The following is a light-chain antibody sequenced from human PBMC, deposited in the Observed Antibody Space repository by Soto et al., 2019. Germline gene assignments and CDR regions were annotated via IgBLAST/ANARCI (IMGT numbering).Light chain of an antibody. CDR2: DAS. V-gene: IGKV3-11*01. Sequence: EVVMTQSPATLSVSPGEGVTLSCRASQGIGDTLAWYQHKPGQTPRLLIYDASNRATGIPARFSGSGSGTDFTLTISSLEPEDFAVYYCQQRSNWPPFTFGPGTKVDIK. CDR1: QGIGDT. J-gene: IGKJ3*01. CDR3: QQRSNWPPFT.